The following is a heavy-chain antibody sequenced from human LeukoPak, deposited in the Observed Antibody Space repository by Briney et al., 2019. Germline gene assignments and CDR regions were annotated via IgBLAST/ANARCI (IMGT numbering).Heavy chain of an antibody. CDR1: GGSFSGYY. CDR2: INHSGST. J-gene: IGHJ4*02. CDR3: ARADIVVVPAAILDPYYFDY. Sequence: PSETLSLTCAVYGGSFSGYYWSWIRQPPGKGLEWIGEINHSGSTNYNPSLKSRVTISVDTSKNQFSLKLSSVTAADTAVYYCARADIVVVPAAILDPYYFDYWGQGTLVTVSS. D-gene: IGHD2-2*01. V-gene: IGHV4-34*01.